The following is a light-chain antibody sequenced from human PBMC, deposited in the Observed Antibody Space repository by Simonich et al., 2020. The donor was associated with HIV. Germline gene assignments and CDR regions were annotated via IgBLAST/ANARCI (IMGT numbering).Light chain of an antibody. CDR1: SSDVGGYNY. Sequence: QSALTQPASVSGSPGQSITISCTGTSSDVGGYNYVSWYQQHPGKTPKLIIYDVTKRPSGISNRFSGAKSGNTASLTIAGLQAEDEADYYCNSHSSSTNVIFGGGTKLTVL. V-gene: IGLV2-14*03. J-gene: IGLJ2*01. CDR2: DVT. CDR3: NSHSSSTNVI.